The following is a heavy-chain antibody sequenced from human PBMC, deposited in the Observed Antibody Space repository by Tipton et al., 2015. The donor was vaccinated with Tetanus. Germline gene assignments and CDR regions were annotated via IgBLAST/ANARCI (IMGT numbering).Heavy chain of an antibody. CDR2: LSFTGNA. D-gene: IGHD1-26*01. Sequence: TLSLTCNVSSGSINSHCWGWVRQPPGKGLEWIGFLSFTGNARSNPSLKSRVAMSVDRSKNHFSLKVNSVTPADTAMYYCTRVVFGGGSYSSDFWGQGTLVTVSS. CDR3: TRVVFGGGSYSSDF. CDR1: SGSINSHC. V-gene: IGHV4-59*11. J-gene: IGHJ4*02.